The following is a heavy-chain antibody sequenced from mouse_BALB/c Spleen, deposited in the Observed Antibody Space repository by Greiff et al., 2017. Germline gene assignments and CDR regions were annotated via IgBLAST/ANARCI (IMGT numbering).Heavy chain of an antibody. V-gene: IGHV1S126*01. CDR3: ARFTTATYFDY. Sequence: QVQLQQSGPQLVRPGASVKISCKASGYSFTSYWMHWVKQRPGQGLEWIGIIDPSDSETRLNQKFKDKATLTVDKSSSTAYMQLSSPTSEDSAVYYCARFTTATYFDYWGQGTTLTVSS. D-gene: IGHD1-2*01. CDR1: GYSFTSYW. CDR2: IDPSDSET. J-gene: IGHJ2*01.